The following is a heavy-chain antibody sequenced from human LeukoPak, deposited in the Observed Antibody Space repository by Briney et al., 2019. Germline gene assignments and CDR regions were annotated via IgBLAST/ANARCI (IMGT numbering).Heavy chain of an antibody. J-gene: IGHJ4*02. D-gene: IGHD3-22*01. CDR2: IKEDGREK. CDR3: ARGNYNDRSGYYADY. Sequence: GGSLRLSCAASGFTFSIYWMNWVRQAPGKGLEWVANIKEDGREKYYVDSVTGRFTISRDNAKNSMYLQMNSLRAEDKAVYYCARGNYNDRSGYYADYWGQGTLVTVSS. V-gene: IGHV3-7*04. CDR1: GFTFSIYW.